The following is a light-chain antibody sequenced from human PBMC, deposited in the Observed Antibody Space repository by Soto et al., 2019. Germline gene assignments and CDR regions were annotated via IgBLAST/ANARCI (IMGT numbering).Light chain of an antibody. CDR2: EVV. Sequence: SVLTQAPSASGSPGQSVTISCTGTKNDIGVYDFVSWYQHHPGKAPRLIIYEVVQRPSGVPDRFSGSKSGSTASLTISGLQADDEGDYYCCSYAGSYTYVFGTGTKVTVL. V-gene: IGLV2-8*01. J-gene: IGLJ1*01. CDR1: KNDIGVYDF. CDR3: CSYAGSYTYV.